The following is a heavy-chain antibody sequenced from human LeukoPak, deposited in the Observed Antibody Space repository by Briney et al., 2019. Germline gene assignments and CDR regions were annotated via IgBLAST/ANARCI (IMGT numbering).Heavy chain of an antibody. CDR3: ARGGRGYYGSGSYYRYYYYYYGMDV. CDR1: GFTFSSYW. D-gene: IGHD3-10*01. J-gene: IGHJ6*02. Sequence: GGSLRLSCAASGFTFSSYWMHWVRQAPGKGLMWVSRINSDRSSTSYADSVKGRFTISRDNAKNTLYLQMNSLRAEDTAVYYCARGGRGYYGSGSYYRYYYYYYGMDVWGQGTTVTVSS. CDR2: INSDRSST. V-gene: IGHV3-74*01.